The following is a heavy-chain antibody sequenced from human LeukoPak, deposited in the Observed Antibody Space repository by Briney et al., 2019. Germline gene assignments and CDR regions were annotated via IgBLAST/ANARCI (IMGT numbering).Heavy chain of an antibody. CDR3: ARTVSSSWYWAAFDI. V-gene: IGHV5-51*01. J-gene: IGHJ3*02. CDR1: GYSFTSYW. D-gene: IGHD6-13*01. CDR2: IYPGDSDT. Sequence: GEYLKISCKGSGYSFTSYWIGWVRQMPGKGLEWMGIIYPGDSDTRYSPSFQGQVTISADKSISTAYLQWSSLKASDTAMYYCARTVSSSWYWAAFDIWGQGTMVTVSS.